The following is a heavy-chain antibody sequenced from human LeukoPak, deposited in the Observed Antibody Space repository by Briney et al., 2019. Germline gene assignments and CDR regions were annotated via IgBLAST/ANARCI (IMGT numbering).Heavy chain of an antibody. D-gene: IGHD6-13*01. CDR3: ARGASIAAAGTSTWDY. Sequence: VKVSCKASGYTFTSYGISWVRQAPGQGLEWMGWISAYNGNTNYAQKLQGRVTMTTDTSTSTAYMELRSLRSDDTAVYYCARGASIAAAGTSTWDYWGQGTLVTVSS. CDR2: ISAYNGNT. CDR1: GYTFTSYG. V-gene: IGHV1-18*01. J-gene: IGHJ4*02.